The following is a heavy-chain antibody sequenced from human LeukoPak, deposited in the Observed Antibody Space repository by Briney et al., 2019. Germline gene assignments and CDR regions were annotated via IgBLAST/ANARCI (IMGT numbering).Heavy chain of an antibody. J-gene: IGHJ5*02. CDR1: GGSISSGGYY. Sequence: SETLSLTCTVSGGSISSGGYYWSWIRQPPGKGLEWIGYIYHSGSTYYNPSLKSRVTISVDRSKNQFSLKLSSVTAADTAVYYCARGRWIRDWFDPWGQGTLVTVSS. CDR2: IYHSGST. V-gene: IGHV4-30-2*01. D-gene: IGHD5-18*01. CDR3: ARGRWIRDWFDP.